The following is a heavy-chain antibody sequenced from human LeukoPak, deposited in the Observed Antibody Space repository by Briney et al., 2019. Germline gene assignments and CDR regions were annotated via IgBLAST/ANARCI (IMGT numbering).Heavy chain of an antibody. D-gene: IGHD3-22*01. CDR3: AKDPTYYYDSSGPDY. V-gene: IGHV3-30*02. J-gene: IGHJ4*02. Sequence: PGGSLRLSCAASGFTVSGNYMSWVRQAPGKGLEWVAFIRNDGGNKYSADSVKGRFTISRDNSKNTLYLQMNSLRPEDTAVYYCAKDPTYYYDSSGPDYWGQGTLVTVSS. CDR1: GFTVSGNY. CDR2: IRNDGGNK.